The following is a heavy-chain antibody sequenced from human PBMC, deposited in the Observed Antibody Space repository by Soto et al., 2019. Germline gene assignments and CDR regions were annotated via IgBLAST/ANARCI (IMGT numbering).Heavy chain of an antibody. D-gene: IGHD3-22*01. CDR1: GGLFSSYA. V-gene: IGHV1-69*01. Sequence: QEQLVQSGAEVKKSGSSVKVSCKDTGGLFSSYAVSWVRQAPGQGLEWMGGIIPVFDTVYYAQKFQGRVTITADESTNTAYMELSSLRSEDTAMYYCGWGGSGYVWFNEFWGQGTLVTVSS. J-gene: IGHJ4*02. CDR2: IIPVFDTV. CDR3: GWGGSGYVWFNEF.